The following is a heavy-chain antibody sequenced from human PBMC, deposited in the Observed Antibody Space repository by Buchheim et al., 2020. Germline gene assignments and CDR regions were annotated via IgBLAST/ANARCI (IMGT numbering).Heavy chain of an antibody. CDR3: ARVSYYYDSSGYYYGRKKGAFDY. CDR1: GGSFSGYY. D-gene: IGHD3-22*01. CDR2: INHSGST. J-gene: IGHJ4*02. V-gene: IGHV4-34*01. Sequence: QVQLQQWGAGLLKPSETLSLTCAVYGGSFSGYYWSWIRQPPGKGLEWIGEINHSGSTNYNPSLKSRVTISVDTSNNKFSLKLSSVTAADTAVYYCARVSYYYDSSGYYYGRKKGAFDYWGQGTL.